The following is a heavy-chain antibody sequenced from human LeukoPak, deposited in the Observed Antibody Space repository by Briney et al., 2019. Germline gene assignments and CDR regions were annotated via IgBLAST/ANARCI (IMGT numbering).Heavy chain of an antibody. CDR3: ASSANGSGWYVRYFQH. V-gene: IGHV4-31*03. D-gene: IGHD6-19*01. CDR1: GGSISSGGYY. CDR2: IYYSGST. J-gene: IGHJ1*01. Sequence: PSETLSLTCTVSGGSISSGGYYWSWIRQHPGKGLEWIGYIYYSGSTYYNPSLKSRVTISVDTSKNQFSLKLSSVTAADTAVYYCASSANGSGWYVRYFQHWGQGTLVTVSS.